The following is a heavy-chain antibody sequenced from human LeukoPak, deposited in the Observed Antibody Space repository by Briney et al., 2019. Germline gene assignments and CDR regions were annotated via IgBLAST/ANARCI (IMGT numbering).Heavy chain of an antibody. J-gene: IGHJ4*02. CDR2: IGGSGSST. D-gene: IGHD3-9*01. CDR1: GFTFSNYG. Sequence: GGSLRLSCAASGFTFSNYGMSWVRQAPGKGLEWVSDIGGSGSSTYYADSVKGRFTISRDNSKNSLYLQMNSLRTEDTALYYCAKAHRPGYDIHDLYYFDYWGQGTLVTVSS. V-gene: IGHV3-23*01. CDR3: AKAHRPGYDIHDLYYFDY.